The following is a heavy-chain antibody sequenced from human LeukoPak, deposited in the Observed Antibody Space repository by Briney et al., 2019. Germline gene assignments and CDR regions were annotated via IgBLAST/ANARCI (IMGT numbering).Heavy chain of an antibody. CDR3: ARGPSITLIVVEYDY. CDR2: ISSSSSYI. CDR1: GFTFSSYS. J-gene: IGHJ4*02. Sequence: KPGGSLRLSCAASGFTFSSYSMNWVRLAPGKGLEWVSSISSSSSYIYYADSVKGRFTTSRDNAKNSLYLQMNSLRAEDTAVYYCARGPSITLIVVEYDYWGQGTLVTVSS. V-gene: IGHV3-21*01. D-gene: IGHD3-22*01.